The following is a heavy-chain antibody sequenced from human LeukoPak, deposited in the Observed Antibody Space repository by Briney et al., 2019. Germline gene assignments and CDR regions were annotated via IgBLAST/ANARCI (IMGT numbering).Heavy chain of an antibody. J-gene: IGHJ5*02. CDR1: GGSISSGSYY. CDR3: ARDPWLVGGWFDP. D-gene: IGHD6-19*01. Sequence: SQTLSLTCTVSGGSISSGSYYWSWIRQPAGKGLEWIGRIYTSGSTNYNPSLKSRVTISVATSKNQCSLKLSSVTAADTAVYYCARDPWLVGGWFDPWGQGTLVTVSS. V-gene: IGHV4-61*02. CDR2: IYTSGST.